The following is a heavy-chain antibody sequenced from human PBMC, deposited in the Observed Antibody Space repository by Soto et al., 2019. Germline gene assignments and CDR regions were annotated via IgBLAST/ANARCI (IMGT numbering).Heavy chain of an antibody. D-gene: IGHD2-15*01. V-gene: IGHV4-34*01. J-gene: IGHJ4*02. Sequence: KPSETLSLTCAVYGGSFSGYYWSWIRQPPGKGLEWIGEINHSGSTNYNPSPKSRVTISVDTSKNQFSLKLSSVTAADTAVYYCARVFAAHRLGGYYFDYWGQGTLVTVSS. CDR3: ARVFAAHRLGGYYFDY. CDR1: GGSFSGYY. CDR2: INHSGST.